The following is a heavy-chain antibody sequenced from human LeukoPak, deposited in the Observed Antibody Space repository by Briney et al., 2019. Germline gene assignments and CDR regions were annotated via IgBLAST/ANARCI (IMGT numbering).Heavy chain of an antibody. CDR2: ISVSGNT. V-gene: IGHV3-23*01. CDR1: GFTLSSYA. Sequence: PGGYLRLSCAASGFTLSSYAMSWVRQGPGKGLEWVSAISVSGNTYHADSVKGRFTISRDNSKNTLYLQMNSLRAEDTAMYYCARAPMSNGGNSETFDYWGQGTLVTVSS. CDR3: ARAPMSNGGNSETFDY. J-gene: IGHJ4*02. D-gene: IGHD4-23*01.